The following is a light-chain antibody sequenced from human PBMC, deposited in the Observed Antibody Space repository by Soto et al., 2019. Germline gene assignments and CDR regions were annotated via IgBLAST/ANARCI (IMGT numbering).Light chain of an antibody. CDR3: LHYWSAPWT. J-gene: IGKJ1*01. V-gene: IGKV3-20*01. CDR2: GAS. Sequence: EIVLTQSPGTLSLSQGERATLSCRASQSVSNNYLAWHPQKPGQAPRPLIYGASSRATGIPDRFRGGGSGTSFILTITTLEPEDFAVYYWLHYWSAPWTFGQGNEVEIK. CDR1: QSVSNNY.